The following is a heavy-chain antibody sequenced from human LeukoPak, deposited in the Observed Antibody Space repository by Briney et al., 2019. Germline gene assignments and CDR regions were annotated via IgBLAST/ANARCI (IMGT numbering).Heavy chain of an antibody. CDR1: GGSISSYY. CDR3: ARDYGRDGYNCLLGF. Sequence: SETLSLTCTVSGGSISSYYWSWIRQPPGKGLEWIGYIYYSGSTNYNPSLKSRVTISVDTSKNQFSLKLSSVTAADTAVYYCARDYGRDGYNCLLGFWGQGTLVTVSS. V-gene: IGHV4-59*01. J-gene: IGHJ1*01. D-gene: IGHD5-12*01. CDR2: IYYSGST.